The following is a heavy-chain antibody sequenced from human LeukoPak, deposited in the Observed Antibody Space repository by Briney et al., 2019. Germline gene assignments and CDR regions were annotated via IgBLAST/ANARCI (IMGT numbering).Heavy chain of an antibody. D-gene: IGHD3-10*01. CDR1: GFTFSRYA. Sequence: PGGSLRLSCAASGFTFSRYAMSWVRQAPGKGLQWVSEIGGSGGAIYYADSVRGRFTVSRDNSKNTVFLEMDSLRAEDTAVYYCATSNRDYYGSGSPTPGWGQGTLVTVSS. CDR3: ATSNRDYYGSGSPTPG. J-gene: IGHJ4*02. V-gene: IGHV3-23*01. CDR2: IGGSGGAI.